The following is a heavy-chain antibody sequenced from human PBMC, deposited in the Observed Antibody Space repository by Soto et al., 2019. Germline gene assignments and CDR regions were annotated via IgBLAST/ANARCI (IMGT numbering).Heavy chain of an antibody. V-gene: IGHV4-39*07. J-gene: IGHJ6*02. CDR1: GGSISSSSYY. CDR2: IYYSGST. Sequence: SETLSLTCTVSGGSISSSSYYWGWVRQPPGKGLEWIGSIYYSGSTYYNPSLKSRVTISVDTSKNQFSLKLSSVTAADTAVYYCARGGYYDILTGYTEGYYYGMDVWGQGTTVTVSS. CDR3: ARGGYYDILTGYTEGYYYGMDV. D-gene: IGHD3-9*01.